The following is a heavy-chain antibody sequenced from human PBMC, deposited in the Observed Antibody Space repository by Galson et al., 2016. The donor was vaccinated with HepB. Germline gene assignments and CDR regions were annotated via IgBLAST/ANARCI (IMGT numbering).Heavy chain of an antibody. CDR1: GGSFSNYY. CDR2: VNDSGST. D-gene: IGHD2-2*01. V-gene: IGHV4-34*01. CDR3: ARGLVVSAGGDAFDI. J-gene: IGHJ3*02. Sequence: SETLSLTCAVYGGSFSNYYWNWIRQPPGKGLEWIGEVNDSGSTNCNPSLKSRVTISLDTSQNQFSLKLSSVTAADTAVFYCARGLVVSAGGDAFDIWGQGTMVTVSS.